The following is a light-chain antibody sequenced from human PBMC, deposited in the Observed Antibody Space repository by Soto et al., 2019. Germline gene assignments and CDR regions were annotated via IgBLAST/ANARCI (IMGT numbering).Light chain of an antibody. J-gene: IGKJ2*01. V-gene: IGKV1-5*01. CDR1: QSVSSW. CDR3: QHYKTSHYT. CDR2: DAS. Sequence: DIQMTQSPSTLSASVGDRVTITCRASQSVSSWLAWYQQKPGKAPKLLISDASGLRSGVPSRFRGSGSGTVFTLTINGLQPDDFATYYCQHYKTSHYTLGQGTKVDLK.